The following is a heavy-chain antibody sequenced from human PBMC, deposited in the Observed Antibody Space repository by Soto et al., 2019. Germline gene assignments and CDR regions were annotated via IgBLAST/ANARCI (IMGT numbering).Heavy chain of an antibody. CDR3: AAAFLRPDNVYQ. CDR1: GFTFTSSA. V-gene: IGHV1-58*02. J-gene: IGHJ4*02. Sequence: GASVKVSCKSSGFTFTSSAMQWVRQARGQRLERIGWIVVGSGNTNYAQKFQERVTITRDMSTSTAYMEQSSLRSEDTAVYYCAAAFLRPDNVYQWGQGTLVTVSS. D-gene: IGHD2-2*01. CDR2: IVVGSGNT.